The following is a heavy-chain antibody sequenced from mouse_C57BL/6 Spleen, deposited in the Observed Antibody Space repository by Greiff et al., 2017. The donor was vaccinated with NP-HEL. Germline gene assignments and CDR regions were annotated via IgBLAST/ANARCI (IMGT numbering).Heavy chain of an antibody. J-gene: IGHJ2*01. D-gene: IGHD1-1*01. Sequence: EVQLQQSGTVLARPGASVKMSCKTSGYTFTSYWMHWVKQRPGQGLEWIGAIYPGNSDTSYNQKFKGKAKLTAVTSASTAYMELSSLTNEDSAVYYCTRWSYYGSLYYFDYWGQGTTLTVSS. CDR3: TRWSYYGSLYYFDY. CDR2: IYPGNSDT. V-gene: IGHV1-5*01. CDR1: GYTFTSYW.